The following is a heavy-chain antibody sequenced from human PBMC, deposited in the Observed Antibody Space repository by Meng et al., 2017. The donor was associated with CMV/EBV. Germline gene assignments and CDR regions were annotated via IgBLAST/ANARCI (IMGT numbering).Heavy chain of an antibody. J-gene: IGHJ6*02. CDR2: ISSSSSTR. V-gene: IGHV3-48*04. Sequence: GGSLRLSCAASGFTFSSYSMNWVRQAPGKGLEWVSYISSSSSTRYYADSVKGRFTISRDNAKNSLYLQMNSLRAEDTAVYYCARDDDSSGYSYYYYYGMDVWGQGTTVTVSS. CDR3: ARDDDSSGYSYYYYYGMDV. CDR1: GFTFSSYS. D-gene: IGHD3-22*01.